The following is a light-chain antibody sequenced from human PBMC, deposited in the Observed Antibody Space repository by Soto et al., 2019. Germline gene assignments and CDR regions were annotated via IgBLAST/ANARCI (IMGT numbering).Light chain of an antibody. CDR1: QSVSSN. J-gene: IGKJ4*01. Sequence: EIVMTQSPATLSVSPGERATLSCRASQSVSSNLAWYQQKPSQAPRLLIYGASTRATGIPARFSGSGSGTEFTLTISSLQSEDFAVYYCQQYNNWPAGTFGGGTKVEIK. CDR2: GAS. V-gene: IGKV3-15*01. CDR3: QQYNNWPAGT.